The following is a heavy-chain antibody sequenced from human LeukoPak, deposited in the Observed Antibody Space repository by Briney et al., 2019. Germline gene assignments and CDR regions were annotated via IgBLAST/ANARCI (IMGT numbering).Heavy chain of an antibody. D-gene: IGHD3-3*02. CDR2: INQKRGDT. V-gene: IGHV1-2*02. Sequence: ASVKVSCKASGYTFTGYYMHLVRQAPGQGLEGMGWINQKRGDTNYAQKFQGTVNMTRDTSNSTVYIELSRRSSDDTAVYYCASGRTIFCYYMDVWGKGTTVTISS. CDR1: GYTFTGYY. CDR3: ASGRTIFCYYMDV. J-gene: IGHJ6*03.